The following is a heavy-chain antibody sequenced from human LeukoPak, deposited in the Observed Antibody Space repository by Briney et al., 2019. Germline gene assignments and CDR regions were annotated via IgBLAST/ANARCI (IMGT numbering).Heavy chain of an antibody. CDR2: ISGSGGST. D-gene: IGHD6-13*01. J-gene: IGHJ4*02. CDR1: GFTFSSYA. V-gene: IGHV3-23*01. Sequence: PGGSLRLSCAASGFTFSSYAMSWVRQAPGKGLEWVSAISGSGGSTYYADSVKGRFTISRDNSKNTLYLQMNSLRAEDTAVYYCAKEAGLYSSSWYYFDYWGQGTLVTVSS. CDR3: AKEAGLYSSSWYYFDY.